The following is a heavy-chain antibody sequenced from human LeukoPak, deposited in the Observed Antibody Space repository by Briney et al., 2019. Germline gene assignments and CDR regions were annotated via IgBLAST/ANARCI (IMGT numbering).Heavy chain of an antibody. V-gene: IGHV4-59*08. CDR2: ISYSGST. CDR3: ARFRPGVFDY. CDR1: DGSLSGSY. Sequence: PSETLSLTCGVSDGSLSGSYWTWIRQAPGKGLEWVGYISYSGSTNYNPSLKSRVTLSVDTSKNQFSLKLSSVTAADTAVYYCARFRPGVFDYWGQGTLVTVSS. D-gene: IGHD3-10*01. J-gene: IGHJ4*02.